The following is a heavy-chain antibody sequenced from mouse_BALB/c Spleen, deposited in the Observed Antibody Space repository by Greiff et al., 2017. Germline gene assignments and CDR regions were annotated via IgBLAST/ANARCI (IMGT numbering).Heavy chain of an antibody. V-gene: IGHV1-4*01. CDR3: ARTGSLRAMDY. CDR2: INPSTGYT. CDR1: GYTFTSYW. Sequence: QVQLQQSGAELVRPGSSVTMSCKASGYTFTSYWMHWVKQRPGQGLEWIGYINPSTGYTEYNQKFKDKATLTADKSSSTAYMQLGSLTSEDSAVYYCARTGSLRAMDYWGQGTSVTVSS. J-gene: IGHJ4*01. D-gene: IGHD1-1*01.